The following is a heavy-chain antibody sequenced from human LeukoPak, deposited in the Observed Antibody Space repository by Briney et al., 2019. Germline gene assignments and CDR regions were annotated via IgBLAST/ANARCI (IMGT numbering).Heavy chain of an antibody. J-gene: IGHJ4*02. V-gene: IGHV3-30*18. CDR1: GFTFSSCG. CDR3: AKDQQNHYGSGSYYPPDY. Sequence: GRSLRLSCVASGFTFSSCGMHWVRQAPGKGLEWVAVISYDGSNKFYADSVKGRFTLSRDNSKDTLYLQMNSLRAKDTAVYYCAKDQQNHYGSGSYYPPDYWGQGTLVTVSS. D-gene: IGHD3-10*01. CDR2: ISYDGSNK.